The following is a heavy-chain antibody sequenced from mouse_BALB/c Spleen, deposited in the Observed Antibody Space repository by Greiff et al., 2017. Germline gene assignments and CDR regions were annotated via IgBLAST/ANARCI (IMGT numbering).Heavy chain of an antibody. V-gene: IGHV5-6-2*01. CDR1: GFTFSSYY. D-gene: IGHD6-1*01. Sequence: EVLLVESGGGLVKLGGSLKLSCAASGFTFSSYYMSWVRQTPEKRLELVAAINSNGGSTYYPDTVKGRFTISRDNAKNTLYLQMSSLKSEDTALYYCARKVGYYFDYWGQGTTLTVSS. J-gene: IGHJ2*01. CDR3: ARKVGYYFDY. CDR2: INSNGGST.